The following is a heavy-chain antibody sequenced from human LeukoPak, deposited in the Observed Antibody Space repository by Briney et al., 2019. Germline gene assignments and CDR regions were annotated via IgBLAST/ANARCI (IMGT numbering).Heavy chain of an antibody. J-gene: IGHJ6*02. V-gene: IGHV4-39*07. CDR2: IYYSGST. D-gene: IGHD6-13*01. CDR3: AREVSSYSSTPFYYYYYGMDV. CDR1: GGSISSGSYY. Sequence: SETLSLTCTVSGGSISSGSYYWGWIRQPPGKGLEWIGSIYYSGSTYYNPSLKSRVTISVDTSKNQFSLKLSSVTAADTAVYYCAREVSSYSSTPFYYYYYGMDVWGQGTTVTVSS.